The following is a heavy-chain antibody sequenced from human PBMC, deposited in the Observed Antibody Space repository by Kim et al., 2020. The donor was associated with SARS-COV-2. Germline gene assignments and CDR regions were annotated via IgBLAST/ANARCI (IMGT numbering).Heavy chain of an antibody. CDR1: SGSISSSSYY. Sequence: SETLSLTCTVSSGSISSSSYYWGWIRQPPGKGLEWIGSIYYSGSTYYNPSLKSRVTISVDTSKNQFSLKLSSVTAADTAVYYCARVFRAAAGKYNWFDPWGQGTLVTVSS. V-gene: IGHV4-39*07. CDR2: IYYSGST. D-gene: IGHD6-13*01. CDR3: ARVFRAAAGKYNWFDP. J-gene: IGHJ5*02.